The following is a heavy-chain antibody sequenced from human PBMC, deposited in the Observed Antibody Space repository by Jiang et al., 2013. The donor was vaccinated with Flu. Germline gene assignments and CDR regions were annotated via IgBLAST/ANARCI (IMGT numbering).Heavy chain of an antibody. CDR2: TYYRSKWYN. J-gene: IGHJ2*01. Sequence: QTLSLTCAISGDSVSSNSAAWNWIRQSPSRGLEWLGRTYYRSKWYNDYAVSLRSRISINPDTSKNQFSLQLNSVTPEDTAVYYCARVRKVAPGTGWYFDLWGRGTLVTVTS. CDR3: ARVRKVAPGTGWYFDL. CDR1: GDSVSSNSAA. D-gene: IGHD2-15*01. V-gene: IGHV6-1*01.